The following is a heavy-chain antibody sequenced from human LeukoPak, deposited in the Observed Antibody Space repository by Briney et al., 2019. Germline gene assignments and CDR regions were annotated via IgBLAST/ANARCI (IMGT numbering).Heavy chain of an antibody. D-gene: IGHD5-18*01. V-gene: IGHV3-33*06. J-gene: IGHJ3*02. CDR2: IWYDGSNK. Sequence: GGFLRLSCAASGFTFSSYGMHWVRQAPGKGLEWVAVIWYDGSNKYYADSVKGRFTISRDNSKNTLYLQMNSLRAEDTAVYYCAKDAHTAMALDIWGQGTMVTVSS. CDR3: AKDAHTAMALDI. CDR1: GFTFSSYG.